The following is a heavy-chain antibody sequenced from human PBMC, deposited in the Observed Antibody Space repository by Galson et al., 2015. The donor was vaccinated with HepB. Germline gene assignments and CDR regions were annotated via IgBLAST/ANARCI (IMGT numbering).Heavy chain of an antibody. CDR1: GFTFSNAR. V-gene: IGHV3-15*01. CDR3: TTDSPYIVLMVYAYDAFDI. CDR2: IKSKTDGGTT. J-gene: IGHJ3*02. Sequence: SLRLSCAASGFTFSNARMSWVRQAPGKGLEWVGRIKSKTDGGTTDYAAPVKGRFTISRDDSKNTLYLQMNSLKTEDTAVYYCTTDSPYIVLMVYAYDAFDIWGQGTMVTVSS. D-gene: IGHD2-8*01.